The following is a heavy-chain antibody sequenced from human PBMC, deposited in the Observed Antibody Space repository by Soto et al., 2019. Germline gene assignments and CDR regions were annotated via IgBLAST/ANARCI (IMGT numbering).Heavy chain of an antibody. D-gene: IGHD6-19*01. CDR1: GFTFSTYG. CDR2: ISHDGSNK. J-gene: IGHJ6*02. CDR3: AKQLLAVAGYLHGMDV. V-gene: IGHV3-30*18. Sequence: QVQLVESGGGVVQPGRSLRLSCAASGFTFSTYGMHWVRQAPGKGLEWVAVISHDGSNKYFADSVKGRFTISRDNSQNTLYQQMNSLRAEDTAVYYCAKQLLAVAGYLHGMDVWGQGTTVTVSS.